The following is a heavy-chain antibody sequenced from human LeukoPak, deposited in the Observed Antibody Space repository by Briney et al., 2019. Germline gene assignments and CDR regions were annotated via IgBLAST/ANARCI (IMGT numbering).Heavy chain of an antibody. V-gene: IGHV1-18*01. CDR3: ARDKGDSSSASSYYYGMDV. D-gene: IGHD6-6*01. J-gene: IGHJ6*02. CDR1: GYTFTSYG. Sequence: GASVKVSCKASGYTFTSYGISWVRQAPGQGLEWMGWISAYNGNTNYAQKLQGRVTMTTDTSTSTAYMELRSLRSDDTAVYYCARDKGDSSSASSYYYGMDVWGQGTTVTVSS. CDR2: ISAYNGNT.